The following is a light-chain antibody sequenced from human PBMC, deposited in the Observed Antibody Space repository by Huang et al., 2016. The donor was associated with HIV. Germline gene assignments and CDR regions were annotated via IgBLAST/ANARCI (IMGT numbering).Light chain of an antibody. Sequence: DIQMTQSPSSLSASVGDRVTITCQASQDISNYLNWYQQKPGKAPKLLNFDASNLETGVPSRFSGSGSGTDFTFTISSLQPEDIATYYCLQYDSLPPWTFGQGTKVEIK. J-gene: IGKJ1*01. V-gene: IGKV1-33*01. CDR2: DAS. CDR3: LQYDSLPPWT. CDR1: QDISNY.